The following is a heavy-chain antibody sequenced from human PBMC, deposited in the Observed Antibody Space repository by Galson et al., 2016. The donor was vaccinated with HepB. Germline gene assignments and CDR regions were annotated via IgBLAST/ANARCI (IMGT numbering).Heavy chain of an antibody. V-gene: IGHV4-59*01. J-gene: IGHJ4*02. Sequence: LEWLGYIYNSGNTNYNPSLKSRVTIPIGTSKNQFSLKLTSVTAADTAVYYCARTGRDSASSRWSQGTLVTVSS. CDR3: ARTGRDSASSR. D-gene: IGHD6-6*01. CDR2: IYNSGNT.